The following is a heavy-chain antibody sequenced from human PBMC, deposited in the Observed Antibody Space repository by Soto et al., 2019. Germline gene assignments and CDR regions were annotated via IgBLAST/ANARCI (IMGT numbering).Heavy chain of an antibody. CDR1: GFTFSSYG. CDR3: AKNDDSFDY. Sequence: GGSLRLSCAASGFTFSSYGMHWVRQAAGKGLEWVAVTAYDESEKYYADSVKGRFTISRDNSRNMFFLQMNSLRPEDTAVYYCAKNDDSFDYWGQGTLVTVSS. CDR2: TAYDESEK. V-gene: IGHV3-30*18. J-gene: IGHJ4*02.